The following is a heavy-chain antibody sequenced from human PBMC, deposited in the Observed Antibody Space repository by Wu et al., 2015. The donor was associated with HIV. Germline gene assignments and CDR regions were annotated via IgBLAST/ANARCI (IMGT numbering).Heavy chain of an antibody. CDR2: ISAQNGNT. Sequence: VQLVQSGGEVKKPGASVKVACKSSGYIFTDYGIHWVRQAPGEGLEWMGWISAQNGNTKYAEKFQGRVTMTTETSSNTAYVELRSLRADDTAVYFCARGHYYDTSSSPVYWDPGTRVTVSS. CDR3: ARGHYYDTSSSPVY. V-gene: IGHV1-18*01. CDR1: GYIFTDYG. J-gene: IGHJ4*02. D-gene: IGHD3-22*01.